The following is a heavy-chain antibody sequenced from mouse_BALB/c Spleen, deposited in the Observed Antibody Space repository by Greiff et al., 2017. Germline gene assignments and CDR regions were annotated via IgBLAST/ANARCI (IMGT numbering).Heavy chain of an antibody. CDR2: ISYSGST. V-gene: IGHV3-2*02. D-gene: IGHD2-10*01. Sequence: EVKLVESGPGLVKPSQSLSLTCTVTGYSITSDYAWNWIRQFPGKKLEWMGYISYSGSTSYNPSLKSRISITRDTSKNQFFLQLNSVTTEDTATYYCARRAYYPYWYFDVWGAGTTVTVSS. J-gene: IGHJ1*01. CDR1: GYSITSDYA. CDR3: ARRAYYPYWYFDV.